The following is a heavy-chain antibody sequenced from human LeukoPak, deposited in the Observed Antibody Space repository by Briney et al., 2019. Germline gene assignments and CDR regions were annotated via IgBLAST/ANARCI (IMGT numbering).Heavy chain of an antibody. CDR2: FYYSGST. CDR3: ARQPYDSSGLNWFDP. J-gene: IGHJ5*02. CDR1: GGSISSSSYY. D-gene: IGHD3-22*01. V-gene: IGHV4-39*01. Sequence: SETLSPTCTVSGGSISSSSYYWGWIRQPPGKGLEWIGSFYYSGSTYYNPSLKSRVTISVDTSKNQFSLKLSSVTAADTAVYYCARQPYDSSGLNWFDPWGQGTLVTVSS.